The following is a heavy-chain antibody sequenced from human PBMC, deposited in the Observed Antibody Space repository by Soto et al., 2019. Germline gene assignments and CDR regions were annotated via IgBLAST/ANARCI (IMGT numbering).Heavy chain of an antibody. D-gene: IGHD3-22*01. Sequence: HITLKESGPTLVKPTQTLTLTCTFSGFSLSTSGVGVGWIRQPPGKALEWLALIYWDDDKRYSPSLKSRLTITNDTSKNQVVLTMTNMDPVDTATYYCAHLTYYFDSSAYYWYFDLWGRGTLVTVSS. CDR2: IYWDDDK. CDR1: GFSLSTSGVG. V-gene: IGHV2-5*02. J-gene: IGHJ2*01. CDR3: AHLTYYFDSSAYYWYFDL.